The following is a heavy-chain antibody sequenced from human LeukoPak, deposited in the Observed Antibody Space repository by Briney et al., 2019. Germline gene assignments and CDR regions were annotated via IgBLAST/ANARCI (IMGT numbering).Heavy chain of an antibody. CDR1: GFTFSSYW. D-gene: IGHD3-22*01. CDR2: IKSDGST. V-gene: IGHV3-74*01. Sequence: PGGSLRLSCAASGFTFSSYWMHWVRQAPGKGLVWVSRIKSDGSTRYADSVNGRFTISRDNAKNTVSLQMTSLRAEDTGVYYCARAPSEIGGYYPEYFRHWGQGTLVIVSS. J-gene: IGHJ1*01. CDR3: ARAPSEIGGYYPEYFRH.